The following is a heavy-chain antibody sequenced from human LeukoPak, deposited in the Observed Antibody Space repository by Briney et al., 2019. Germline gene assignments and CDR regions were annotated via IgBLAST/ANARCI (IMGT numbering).Heavy chain of an antibody. D-gene: IGHD3-10*02. CDR1: GFTFSTYE. CDR3: AELGITMIGGV. Sequence: GGSLRLSCAASGFTFSTYEMSWVRQAPGKGLEWVSYISSSGSTIYYADSVKGRFTISRDNAKNSLYLQMNSLRAEDTAVYYCAELGITMIGGVWGKGTTVTISS. V-gene: IGHV3-48*03. J-gene: IGHJ6*04. CDR2: ISSSGSTI.